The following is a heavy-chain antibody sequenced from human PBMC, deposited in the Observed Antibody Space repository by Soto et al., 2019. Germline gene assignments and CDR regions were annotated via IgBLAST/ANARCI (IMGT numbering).Heavy chain of an antibody. CDR1: GGSFSGYY. J-gene: IGHJ3*02. V-gene: IGHV4-34*01. D-gene: IGHD1-26*01. CDR3: ARSRVSGGRRCCSDI. CDR2: INHSGST. Sequence: QVQLKQWGAGLLKPSETLSLTCAVYGGSFSGYYWSWIRQPPGKGREWIGDINHSGSTNYNPSLKSRVTISVDTSKNQFSLNLSSVTAADTAVYYCARSRVSGGRRCCSDIWGQGTMVTVSS.